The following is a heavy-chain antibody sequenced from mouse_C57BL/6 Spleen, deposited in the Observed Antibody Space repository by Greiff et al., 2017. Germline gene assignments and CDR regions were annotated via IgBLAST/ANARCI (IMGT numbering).Heavy chain of an antibody. D-gene: IGHD1-1*01. CDR2: INPSSGYT. J-gene: IGHJ1*03. CDR1: GYTFTSYT. Sequence: VQLQQSGAELARPGASVKMSCKACGYTFTSYTMHWVKQRPGQGLEWIGYINPSSGYTKYNQKFKDKATLTADKSSSTAYMQLSSLTSEDSAVYYCALHYYGSSYWYFDVWGTGTTVTVSS. V-gene: IGHV1-4*01. CDR3: ALHYYGSSYWYFDV.